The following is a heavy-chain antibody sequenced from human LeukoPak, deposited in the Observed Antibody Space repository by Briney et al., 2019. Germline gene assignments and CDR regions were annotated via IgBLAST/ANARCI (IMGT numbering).Heavy chain of an antibody. D-gene: IGHD3-10*01. V-gene: IGHV4-59*08. CDR3: ARGNYFGSGRFDY. Sequence: SQTLSLTCTVSGVSIINNYWHWIRQTPDKGLEWIGYTFFGGSSNYNRSLRSRITTSIDTSRSQFSLELSSVTAADTAVYFCARGNYFGSGRFDYWGQGTRVTVSS. CDR1: GVSIINNY. J-gene: IGHJ4*02. CDR2: TFFGGSS.